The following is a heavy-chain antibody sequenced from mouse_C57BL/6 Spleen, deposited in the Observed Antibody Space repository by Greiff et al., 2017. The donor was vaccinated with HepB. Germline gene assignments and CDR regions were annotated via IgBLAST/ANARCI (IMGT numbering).Heavy chain of an antibody. V-gene: IGHV3-1*01. J-gene: IGHJ3*01. CDR1: GYSITSGYD. D-gene: IGHD2-1*01. CDR2: ISYSGST. Sequence: VQLKESGPGMVKPSQSLSLTCTVTGYSITSGYDWHWIRHFPGNKLEWMGYISYSGSTNYNPSLKSRISITHDTSKNHFFLKLNSVTTEDTATYYCAREGYYGNSAWFAYWGQGTLVTVSA. CDR3: AREGYYGNSAWFAY.